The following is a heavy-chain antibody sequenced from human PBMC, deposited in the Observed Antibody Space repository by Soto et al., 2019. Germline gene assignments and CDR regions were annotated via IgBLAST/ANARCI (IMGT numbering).Heavy chain of an antibody. D-gene: IGHD1-26*01. Sequence: QVQLQQWGAGLLKPSETLSLTCAVYGKSLSGYYWSWIRQPPGKALEWIVKINHSGNTNYNPSLKSRVTISVDPSKNQLFLNLSSVTAADTAMYYCARQHVRGRTIAGAAEFWGQGTLVTVSS. CDR1: GKSLSGYY. J-gene: IGHJ4*02. CDR2: INHSGNT. CDR3: ARQHVRGRTIAGAAEF. V-gene: IGHV4-34*01.